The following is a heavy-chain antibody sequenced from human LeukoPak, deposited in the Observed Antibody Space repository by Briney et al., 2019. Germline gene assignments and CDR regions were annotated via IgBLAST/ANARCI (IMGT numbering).Heavy chain of an antibody. CDR2: VSSSGTTT. Sequence: GGSLRLSCAASGFTFSSYSVIWARQAPGKGLVWVSYVSSSGTTTYYADSVKGRFTIPRDNGKNSLFLQMNSLRAEDTAVNYCARDSFYSSGYYRYFDYWGQGTLVTVSS. D-gene: IGHD3-22*01. J-gene: IGHJ4*02. V-gene: IGHV3-48*01. CDR3: ARDSFYSSGYYRYFDY. CDR1: GFTFSSYS.